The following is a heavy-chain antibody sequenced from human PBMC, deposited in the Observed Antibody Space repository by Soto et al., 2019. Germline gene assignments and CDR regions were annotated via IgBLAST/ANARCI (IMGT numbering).Heavy chain of an antibody. Sequence: ASVKVSCKASGYTFTGYYMHWVRQAPGQGLEWMGWINPDSGGTNYAQKFQGWVTMTRDTSISTAYMELSRLRSDDTAVYYCARASMITFRGVIVTPYGMDVWGQGTTVTVSS. D-gene: IGHD3-16*02. CDR1: GYTFTGYY. J-gene: IGHJ6*02. CDR2: INPDSGGT. CDR3: ARASMITFRGVIVTPYGMDV. V-gene: IGHV1-2*04.